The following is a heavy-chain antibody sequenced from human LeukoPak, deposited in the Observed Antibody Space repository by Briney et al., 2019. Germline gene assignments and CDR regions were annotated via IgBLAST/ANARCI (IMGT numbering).Heavy chain of an antibody. J-gene: IGHJ5*02. D-gene: IGHD3-10*01. CDR1: GFTFRSYW. V-gene: IGHV3-74*01. Sequence: GGSLRLSCAASGFTFRSYWMHWVRQAPGKGLVWVSRVNRDGSSTTYAESVKGRFTISRDNAKNTLYLQMNSLRAEDTAVYYCARDGEDGSGSYYPYNWFDPWGQGTLVTVSS. CDR2: VNRDGSST. CDR3: ARDGEDGSGSYYPYNWFDP.